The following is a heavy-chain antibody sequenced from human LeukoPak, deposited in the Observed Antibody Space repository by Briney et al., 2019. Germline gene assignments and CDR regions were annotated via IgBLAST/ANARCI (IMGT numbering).Heavy chain of an antibody. CDR2: ISGSGGST. Sequence: PGGSLRLSCAASGFTFSSYAMSWVRQAPGKGLEWVSAISGSGGSTYYADSVKGRFTISRDNSKNTLYLQMNSLRAEDTAVYYCARDDYDSSGYAPYYYYGMDVWGQGTTVTVSS. CDR3: ARDDYDSSGYAPYYYYGMDV. CDR1: GFTFSSYA. V-gene: IGHV3-23*01. D-gene: IGHD3-22*01. J-gene: IGHJ6*02.